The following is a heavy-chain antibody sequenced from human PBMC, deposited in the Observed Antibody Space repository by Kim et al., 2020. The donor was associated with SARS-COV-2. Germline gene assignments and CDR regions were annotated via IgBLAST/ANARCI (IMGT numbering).Heavy chain of an antibody. Sequence: SETLSLTCTVSGGSISSYYWSWIRQPAGKGLEWIGRIYTSGSTNYNPSLKSRVTMSVDTSKNQFSLKLSSVTAADTAVYYCARDLRYISSVNWFDPWGQGTLVTVSS. CDR3: ARDLRYISSVNWFDP. J-gene: IGHJ5*02. CDR2: IYTSGST. CDR1: GGSISSYY. V-gene: IGHV4-4*07. D-gene: IGHD6-13*01.